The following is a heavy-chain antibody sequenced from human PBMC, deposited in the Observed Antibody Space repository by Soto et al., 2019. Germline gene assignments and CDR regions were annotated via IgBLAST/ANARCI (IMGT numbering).Heavy chain of an antibody. CDR2: ISGSGGST. Sequence: EVQLLESGGGLVQPGGSLRLSCAASGFIFSSYAMSWVRQAPGKGLEWVAAISGSGGSTYNADSVKGRFTISRDNSKNTLYLQVNSLRAEETAVYYCARRHSGWYFDYWGEGTLVTVSS. D-gene: IGHD6-19*01. CDR3: ARRHSGWYFDY. V-gene: IGHV3-23*01. CDR1: GFIFSSYA. J-gene: IGHJ4*02.